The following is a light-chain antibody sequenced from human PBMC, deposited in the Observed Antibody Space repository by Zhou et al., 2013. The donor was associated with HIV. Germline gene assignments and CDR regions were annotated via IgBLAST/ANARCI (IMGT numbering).Light chain of an antibody. J-gene: IGKJ2*01. CDR2: QSS. CDR1: RTIGPW. CDR3: QHYSTYPYT. V-gene: IGKV1-5*03. Sequence: DVQLTQSPPTLSASVGDKVTITCRASRTIGPWLAWYQQKPGGAPKLLVYQSSTLESGVSSRFSGRGSGTAFSLTISGLQPDDFATYYCQHYSTYPYTFGQGTDLANK.